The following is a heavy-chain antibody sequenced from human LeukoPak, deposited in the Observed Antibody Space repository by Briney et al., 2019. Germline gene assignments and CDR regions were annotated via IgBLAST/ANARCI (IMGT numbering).Heavy chain of an antibody. Sequence: GGSLRLSCAASGFTFSSYEMNWVRQAPGKGLGWVSYISSSGSTIYYADSVKGRFTISRDNAKNSLYLQMNSLRAEDTAVYYCARESFGELSSDFDYWGQGTLVTVSS. V-gene: IGHV3-48*03. CDR1: GFTFSSYE. D-gene: IGHD3-10*01. CDR3: ARESFGELSSDFDY. CDR2: ISSSGSTI. J-gene: IGHJ4*02.